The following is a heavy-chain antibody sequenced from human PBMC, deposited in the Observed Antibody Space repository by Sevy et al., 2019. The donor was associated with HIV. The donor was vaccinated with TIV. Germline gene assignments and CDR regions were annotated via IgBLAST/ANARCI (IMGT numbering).Heavy chain of an antibody. D-gene: IGHD4-17*01. V-gene: IGHV3-43*01. J-gene: IGHJ3*02. CDR2: ISWDGGST. Sequence: GGSLRLSCAASGFTFDDYTMHWVRQAPGKGLEGVSLISWDGGSTYYADSVKGRFTISRDNSKNSLYLQMNSLRTEDTALYYCAKAASTTEAFDIWGQGTMVTVSS. CDR3: AKAASTTEAFDI. CDR1: GFTFDDYT.